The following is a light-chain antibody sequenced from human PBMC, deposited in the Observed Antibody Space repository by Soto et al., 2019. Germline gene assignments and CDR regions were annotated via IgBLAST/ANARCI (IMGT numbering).Light chain of an antibody. V-gene: IGKV3-11*01. Sequence: EIVLTQSPATLSLSPGERATLSCRASQSVSYYLAWYQQKPGQAPRLLIYDASNRATGIPARFSGSGSGTDFTRTISSLEPEDFAVYYCQQRRNWPLYTFGQGTKLEIK. J-gene: IGKJ2*01. CDR1: QSVSYY. CDR3: QQRRNWPLYT. CDR2: DAS.